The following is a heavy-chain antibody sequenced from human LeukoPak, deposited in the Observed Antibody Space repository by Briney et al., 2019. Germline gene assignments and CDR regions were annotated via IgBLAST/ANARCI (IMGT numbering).Heavy chain of an antibody. CDR2: ISGSSGST. CDR1: GFTFSSYA. D-gene: IGHD5-18*01. J-gene: IGHJ4*02. V-gene: IGHV3-23*01. CDR3: AKVAGYSYVGVYYFDY. Sequence: GGSLRLSCAASGFTFSSYAMNWVRQAPGKGLEWVSAISGSSGSTYYADSVKGRFTISRDNSKNTLYLQMNSLRAEDTAVYYCAKVAGYSYVGVYYFDYWGQGTLVTVSS.